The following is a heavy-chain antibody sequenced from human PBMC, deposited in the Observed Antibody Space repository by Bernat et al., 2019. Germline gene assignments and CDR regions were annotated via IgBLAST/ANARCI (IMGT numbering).Heavy chain of an antibody. CDR2: IIPILGIA. D-gene: IGHD5-24*01. CDR3: ARDRTYMATIDFDY. CDR1: GGTFSSYA. J-gene: IGHJ4*02. V-gene: IGHV1-69*04. Sequence: QVQLVQSGAEVKKPGSSVKVSCKASGGTFSSYAISWVRQAPGQGLEWMGRIIPILGIANYAQKFQGRVTISADKSRSTAYMELSSLRSEDRAVYYCARDRTYMATIDFDYWGQGTLVTVSS.